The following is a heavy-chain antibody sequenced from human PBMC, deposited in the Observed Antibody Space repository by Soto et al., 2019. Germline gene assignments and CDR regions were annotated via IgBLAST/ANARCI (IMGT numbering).Heavy chain of an antibody. Sequence: ASVKVSCKASGYTFTSYTMHWVRQAPGQRLERMGWINAGNGNTKYSQKIQGRVTITRDTSTRTAYMELWSLRSDDTSVYYCARGFRVAATRWWFDPWGQGTLVTVSS. V-gene: IGHV1-3*01. D-gene: IGHD2-15*01. J-gene: IGHJ5*02. CDR1: GYTFTSYT. CDR2: INAGNGNT. CDR3: ARGFRVAATRWWFDP.